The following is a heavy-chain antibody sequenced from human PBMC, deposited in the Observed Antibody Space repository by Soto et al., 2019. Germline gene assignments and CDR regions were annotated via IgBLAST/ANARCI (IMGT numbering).Heavy chain of an antibody. CDR3: ARVYYGMDV. J-gene: IGHJ6*02. CDR2: IYYSGST. CDR1: VGSISSGGYY. Sequence: TLSLTCTVSVGSISSGGYYWSWILQHPGKGLEWIGYIYYSGSTYYNPSLKSRVTISVDTSKNQFSLKLSSVTTADTAVYYCARVYYGMDVWGQGTTVTVSS. V-gene: IGHV4-31*03.